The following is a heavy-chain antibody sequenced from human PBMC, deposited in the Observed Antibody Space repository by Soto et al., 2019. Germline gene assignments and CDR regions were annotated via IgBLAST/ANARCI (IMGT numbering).Heavy chain of an antibody. J-gene: IGHJ4*02. Sequence: EVQLLASGGGLVQPGGSLRLSCAASGFTFNNYAMTWVRQAPGKGLEWVSSISGGGASTNHADSVKGRFTISRDNSKNTLFLQMNSLRAEDTAVYYCAKDLYCSGGSCYDSYWGQGTLVTVSS. CDR1: GFTFNNYA. D-gene: IGHD2-15*01. CDR3: AKDLYCSGGSCYDSY. CDR2: ISGGGAST. V-gene: IGHV3-23*01.